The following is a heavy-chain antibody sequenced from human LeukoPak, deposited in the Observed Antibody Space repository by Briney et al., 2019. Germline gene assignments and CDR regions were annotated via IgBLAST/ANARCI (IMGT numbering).Heavy chain of an antibody. CDR1: GFTFDDYA. CDR2: ISWNSGSI. V-gene: IGHV3-9*01. J-gene: IGHJ6*02. CDR3: EKGVGGVGGGAHYYYYYGMDV. D-gene: IGHD3-10*01. Sequence: GGSLRLSCAASGFTFDDYAMHWVRQAPGKGLEWVSGISWNSGSIGYADSVKGRFTISRDNAKNSLYLQMNSLRAEDTALYYFEKGVGGVGGGAHYYYYYGMDVWGQGTTVTVSS.